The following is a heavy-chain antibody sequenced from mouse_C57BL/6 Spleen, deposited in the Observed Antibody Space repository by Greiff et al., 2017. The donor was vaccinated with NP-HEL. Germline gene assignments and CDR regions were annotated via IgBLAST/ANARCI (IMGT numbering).Heavy chain of an antibody. V-gene: IGHV1-80*01. J-gene: IGHJ2*01. CDR3: ARSGQLRRLDY. CDR1: GYAFSSYW. Sequence: QVQLQQSGAELVKPGASVKISCKASGYAFSSYWMNWVKQRPGKGLEWIGQIYPGDGDTNYNGKFKGKATLTADKSSSTAYMQLSSLTSEDSAVYFCARSGQLRRLDYWGQGTTLTVSS. CDR2: IYPGDGDT. D-gene: IGHD3-2*02.